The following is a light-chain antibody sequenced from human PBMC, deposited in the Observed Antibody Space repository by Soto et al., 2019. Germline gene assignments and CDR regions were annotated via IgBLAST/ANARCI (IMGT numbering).Light chain of an antibody. V-gene: IGLV2-8*01. CDR1: SSDVGGYNY. CDR2: EVN. CDR3: SSYAGSSNV. J-gene: IGLJ1*01. Sequence: QSVLTQPPSASGSPRQSVAISCTGTSSDVGGYNYVSWYQQHPGKAPKLMIYEVNKRPSGVPDRLSGSKSGNTASLTVSGLQAEDEADYYCSSYAGSSNVFGTGTKVTVL.